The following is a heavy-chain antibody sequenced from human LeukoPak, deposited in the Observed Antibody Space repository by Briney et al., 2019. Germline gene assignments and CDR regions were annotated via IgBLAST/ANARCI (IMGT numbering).Heavy chain of an antibody. Sequence: PGGSLRLSCAASGFTFSSYSMNWVRQAPGKGLEWVSSISSSSSYIYYADSVKGRFTISRDNAKNSLYLQMNSLRAEDTAVYYCARGESIAAPQATDDYWGQGTLVTVSS. V-gene: IGHV3-21*01. J-gene: IGHJ4*02. CDR2: ISSSSSYI. CDR1: GFTFSSYS. CDR3: ARGESIAAPQATDDY. D-gene: IGHD6-6*01.